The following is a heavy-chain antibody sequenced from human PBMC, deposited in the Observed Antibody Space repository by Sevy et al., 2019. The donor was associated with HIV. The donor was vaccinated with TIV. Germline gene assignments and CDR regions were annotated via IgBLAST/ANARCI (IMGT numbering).Heavy chain of an antibody. Sequence: ASVKVSCKASGYTFTSYAMHWVRQAPGQRLEWMGWINAGNGNTKDSQKFQGRVTITRDTSASTAYMELSSLRSEDTAVYYCARGGYCISTSCPWWFDPWGQGTLVTVSS. CDR2: INAGNGNT. CDR1: GYTFTSYA. J-gene: IGHJ5*02. CDR3: ARGGYCISTSCPWWFDP. V-gene: IGHV1-3*01. D-gene: IGHD2-2*01.